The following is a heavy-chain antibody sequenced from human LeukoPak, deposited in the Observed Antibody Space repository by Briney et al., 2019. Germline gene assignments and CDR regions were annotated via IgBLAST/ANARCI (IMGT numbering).Heavy chain of an antibody. CDR3: AKYYYDSYEGYYFDY. CDR2: INPNSGGT. Sequence: ASVKVSCKASGYIFTGYYMHWVRQAPGQGLEWMGWINPNSGGTNYAQKFQGRVTMTRDTSISTAYMELSRLKSDDTAFYYCAKYYYDSYEGYYFDYWGQGTLVTVSS. J-gene: IGHJ4*02. D-gene: IGHD3-22*01. V-gene: IGHV1-2*02. CDR1: GYIFTGYY.